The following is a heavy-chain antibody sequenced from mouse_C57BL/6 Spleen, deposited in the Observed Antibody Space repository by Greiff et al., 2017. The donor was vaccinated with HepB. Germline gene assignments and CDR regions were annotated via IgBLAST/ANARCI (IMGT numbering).Heavy chain of an antibody. CDR2: IYPGDGDT. D-gene: IGHD1-1*01. J-gene: IGHJ4*01. CDR3: ASKALYYYGNAMDY. Sequence: QVQLKQSGAELVKPGASVKISCKASGYAFSSYWMNWVKQRPGKGLEWIGQIYPGDGDTNYNGKFKGKATLTADKSSSTAYMQLSSLTSEDSAVYFCASKALYYYGNAMDYWGQGTSVTVSS. V-gene: IGHV1-80*01. CDR1: GYAFSSYW.